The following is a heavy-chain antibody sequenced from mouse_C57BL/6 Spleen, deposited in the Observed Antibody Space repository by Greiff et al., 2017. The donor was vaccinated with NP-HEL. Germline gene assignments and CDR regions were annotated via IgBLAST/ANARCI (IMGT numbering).Heavy chain of an antibody. CDR2: IYPGDGDT. V-gene: IGHV1-82*01. Sequence: QVQLQQSGPELVKPGASVKISCKASGYAFSSSWMNWVKQRPGKGLEWIGRIYPGDGDTNYNGKFKGKATLTADKSSSTAYMQLSSLTSEDSAVYFCARWATGVDYWGQGTTLTVSS. CDR1: GYAFSSSW. J-gene: IGHJ2*01. CDR3: ARWATGVDY. D-gene: IGHD1-1*02.